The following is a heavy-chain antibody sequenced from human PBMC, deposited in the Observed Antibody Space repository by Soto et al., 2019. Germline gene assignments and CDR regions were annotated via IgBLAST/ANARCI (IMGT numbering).Heavy chain of an antibody. CDR3: ARDRDELVGIFPYYYGMDV. CDR2: ISSSGRTT. Sequence: SLRLSCSASGFTFSSYEMNWLRQAPGKGLEWVSYISSSGRTTYYADSVKGRFTISRDNAKNSLSLQMNSLRADDTAVYYCARDRDELVGIFPYYYGMDVWGQGTTVTVSS. D-gene: IGHD2-21*01. V-gene: IGHV3-48*03. J-gene: IGHJ6*02. CDR1: GFTFSSYE.